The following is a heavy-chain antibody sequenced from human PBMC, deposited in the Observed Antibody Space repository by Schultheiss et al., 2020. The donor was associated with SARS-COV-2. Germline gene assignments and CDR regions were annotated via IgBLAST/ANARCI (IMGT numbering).Heavy chain of an antibody. D-gene: IGHD2-15*01. CDR3: ARHPTPYCSGGSCYSFPHDY. V-gene: IGHV3-21*01. Sequence: GESLKISCAASGFTFSSYSMNWVRQAPGKGLEWVSSISSSSSYIYYADSVKGRFTISRDNAKNSLYLQMNSLRAEDTAVYYCARHPTPYCSGGSCYSFPHDYWGQGTLVTGSS. J-gene: IGHJ4*02. CDR1: GFTFSSYS. CDR2: ISSSSSYI.